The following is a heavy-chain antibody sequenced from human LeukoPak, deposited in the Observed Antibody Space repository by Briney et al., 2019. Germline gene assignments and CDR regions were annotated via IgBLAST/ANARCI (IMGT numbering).Heavy chain of an antibody. J-gene: IGHJ4*02. CDR3: ARGFYGDYCLDY. CDR1: GGTFSSYA. CDR2: IIPIFGTA. D-gene: IGHD4-17*01. V-gene: IGHV1-69*13. Sequence: GASVKVSCKASGGTFSSYAISWVRQAPGQGLEWMGGIIPIFGTANYAQKFQGRFTITVDESTSTAYMELSSLRPEDTAVYYCARGFYGDYCLDYWGQGTLVTVSS.